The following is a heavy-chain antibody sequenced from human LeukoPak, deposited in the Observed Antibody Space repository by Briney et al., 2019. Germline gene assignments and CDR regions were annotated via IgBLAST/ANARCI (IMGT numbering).Heavy chain of an antibody. CDR1: GFTFSTNA. Sequence: GGSLRLPCAASGFTFSTNAMTWVRQAPGRGLEWVSTISGSSGSTDYADSVKGRFTVSRDNSRNTLYLQMHSVRVDDTAVYYCAKGLSATSMGIDYWGQGTLVTVSS. CDR2: ISGSSGST. J-gene: IGHJ4*02. V-gene: IGHV3-23*01. CDR3: AKGLSATSMGIDY. D-gene: IGHD4-17*01.